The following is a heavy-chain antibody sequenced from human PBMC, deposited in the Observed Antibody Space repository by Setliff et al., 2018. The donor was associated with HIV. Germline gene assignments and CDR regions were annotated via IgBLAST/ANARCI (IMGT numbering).Heavy chain of an antibody. CDR3: AREHDTLTGYSFDY. J-gene: IGHJ4*02. D-gene: IGHD3-9*01. V-gene: IGHV1-24*01. Sequence: GASVKVSCKVSGYSLTELFIHWARQAPGKGLEWMGGSDPEDGETIYAQKSQGRVTITRDTSASTAYMELSSLRSEDTAVYYCAREHDTLTGYSFDYWGQGTLVTVSS. CDR1: GYSLTELF. CDR2: SDPEDGET.